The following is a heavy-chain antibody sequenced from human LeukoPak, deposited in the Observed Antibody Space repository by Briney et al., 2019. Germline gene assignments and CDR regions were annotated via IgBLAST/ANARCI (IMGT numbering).Heavy chain of an antibody. CDR1: GGSFSGYY. CDR3: ARIGYYDSSGYSRIIDY. J-gene: IGHJ4*02. V-gene: IGHV4-34*01. D-gene: IGHD3-22*01. Sequence: SETLSLTSAVYGGSFSGYYWSWIRQPPGKGLEWIGEINHSGSTNYNPSLKSRVTISVDTSKNQFSLKLSSVTAADTAVYYCARIGYYDSSGYSRIIDYWGQGTLVTVSS. CDR2: INHSGST.